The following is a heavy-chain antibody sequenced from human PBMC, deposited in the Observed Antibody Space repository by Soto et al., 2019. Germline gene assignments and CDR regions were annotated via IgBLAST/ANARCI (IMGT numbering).Heavy chain of an antibody. Sequence: ASVKVCCKASGYTFTSYGMRWVRQAPGQGLEWMGWISAYNGNTNYAQKLQGRVTMTTDTSTSTAYMELRSLRSDDTAVYYCAREAWYAFDIWGQGTMVTVSS. CDR2: ISAYNGNT. CDR1: GYTFTSYG. V-gene: IGHV1-18*01. J-gene: IGHJ3*02. CDR3: AREAWYAFDI. D-gene: IGHD2-15*01.